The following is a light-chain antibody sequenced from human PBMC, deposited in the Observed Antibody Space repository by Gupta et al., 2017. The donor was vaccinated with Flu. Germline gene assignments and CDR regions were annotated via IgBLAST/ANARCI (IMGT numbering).Light chain of an antibody. V-gene: IGKV1-27*01. Sequence: DIQMTQSPSSLSASVGDRVAITCRTSHDIGNYLAWYQRTPGKTPKLLIYAASSVVSGVPSRFSGSASGTEITLTITNLRPEDVATYCCQTVNRAPTTCGQGTRLEI. CDR2: AAS. CDR1: HDIGNY. J-gene: IGKJ5*01. CDR3: QTVNRAPTT.